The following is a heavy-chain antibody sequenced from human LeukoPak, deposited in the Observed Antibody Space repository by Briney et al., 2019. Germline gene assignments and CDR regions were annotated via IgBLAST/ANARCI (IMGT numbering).Heavy chain of an antibody. CDR3: ARQRIPPYSSEYYFDY. CDR2: IYYSGST. CDR1: GGSISSSSDY. Sequence: SSETLSLTCTVSGGSISSSSDYWGWIRQPPGKGLEWIGSIYYSGSTYYNPSLKSRVTISVDTSKNQFSLKLSSVTAADTAVYYCARQRIPPYSSEYYFDYWGQGTLVTVSS. V-gene: IGHV4-39*01. D-gene: IGHD6-25*01. J-gene: IGHJ4*02.